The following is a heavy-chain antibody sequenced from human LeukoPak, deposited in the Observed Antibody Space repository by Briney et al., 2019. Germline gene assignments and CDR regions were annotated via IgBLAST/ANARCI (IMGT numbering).Heavy chain of an antibody. CDR2: IYSSGST. J-gene: IGHJ5*02. CDR3: ARAGIVVVPAAMLSGRRPKYNWFDP. Sequence: SETLSLTCTVSGGSISSGSYYWSWIRQPAGKGLEWIGRIYSSGSTNYNPSLKSRVTISLDTSKNQFSLKLSSVTAADTAVYYCARAGIVVVPAAMLSGRRPKYNWFDPWGQGTLVTVSS. V-gene: IGHV4-61*02. CDR1: GGSISSGSYY. D-gene: IGHD2-2*01.